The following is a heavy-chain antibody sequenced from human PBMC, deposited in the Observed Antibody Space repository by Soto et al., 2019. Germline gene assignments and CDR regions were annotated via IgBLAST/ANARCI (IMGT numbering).Heavy chain of an antibody. D-gene: IGHD3-22*01. CDR2: INQDGSER. CDR3: ARGSVHFYDNSVGY. V-gene: IGHV3-7*03. J-gene: IGHJ4*02. CDR1: GFSLIRHW. Sequence: SLRLSCGASGFSLIRHWMSWVRQAPGKGLEWVANINQDGSERNYVDSVRGRFTISRDNAQNSVFLQMNSLRAEDMAVYFCARGSVHFYDNSVGYWGQG.